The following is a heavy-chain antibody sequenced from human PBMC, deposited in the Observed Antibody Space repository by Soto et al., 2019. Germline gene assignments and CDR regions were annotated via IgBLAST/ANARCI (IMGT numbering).Heavy chain of an antibody. J-gene: IGHJ4*02. CDR2: ISAYNGNT. CDR1: GYTFTSYG. Sequence: GASVKVSCKASGYTFTSYGISWVRQAPGQGLEWMGWISAYNGNTNYAQKLQGRVTMTTDTSTSTAYMELRSLRSDDTAVYYCARHDYDILTGLFDYWGQGTLVTVSS. D-gene: IGHD3-9*01. CDR3: ARHDYDILTGLFDY. V-gene: IGHV1-18*01.